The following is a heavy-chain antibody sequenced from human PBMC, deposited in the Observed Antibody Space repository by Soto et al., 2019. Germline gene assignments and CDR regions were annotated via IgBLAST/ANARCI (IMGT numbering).Heavy chain of an antibody. CDR1: GFTFTSSA. Sequence: SVKVSCKASGFTFTSSAVQWVRQARGQRLEWIGWIVVGSGNTNYAQKFQERSTITRDMSTSTAYMELSSLRSEDPAVYYCASRGGLGGGSWESYYSYGMEVGAQGPTVTVSS. D-gene: IGHD3-16*01. J-gene: IGHJ6*02. CDR3: ASRGGLGGGSWESYYSYGMEV. CDR2: IVVGSGNT. V-gene: IGHV1-58*01.